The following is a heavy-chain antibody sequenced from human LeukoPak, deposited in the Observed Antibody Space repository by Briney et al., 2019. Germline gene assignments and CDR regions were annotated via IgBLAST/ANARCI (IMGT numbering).Heavy chain of an antibody. CDR3: XXXXXXXXXXXXXXXXXXXYYGMDV. Sequence: PGGSLRLSCAASGFTFSSYAMSWVRQAPGKGLEWVSAISGSGGSTYYADSVKGRFTISRDNSKNTLYLQMNSLRAEDTAVYYXXXXXXXXXXXXXXXXXXXXYYGMDVWGQGTTVTVSS. CDR2: ISGSGGST. V-gene: IGHV3-23*01. CDR1: GFTFSSYA. J-gene: IGHJ6*02.